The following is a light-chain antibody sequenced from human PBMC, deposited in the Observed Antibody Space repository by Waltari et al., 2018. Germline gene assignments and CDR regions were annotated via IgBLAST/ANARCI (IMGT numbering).Light chain of an antibody. V-gene: IGLV8-61*01. CDR1: SGSVTISHY. Sequence: QTVVTREASFSVSPGETVTLTCGWNSGSVTISHYASSYQQTPGQAPRPLLDSTHTRSSGVPDRFSGSIFGNSADLTITGAHAGAESDNHCALYMRGDIFIGGGTKLTVL. CDR2: STH. J-gene: IGLJ2*01. CDR3: ALYMRGDIF.